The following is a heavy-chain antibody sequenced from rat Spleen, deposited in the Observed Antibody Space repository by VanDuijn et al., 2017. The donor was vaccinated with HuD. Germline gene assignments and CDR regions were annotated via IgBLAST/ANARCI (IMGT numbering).Heavy chain of an antibody. CDR1: GYSITRNY. Sequence: EVQLQESGPGLVKPSQSLSLTCSVTGYSITRNYWGWIRKFPGNQMEWIGHINYSGSTNDNPSRKSRISITSDPSKNQFFLQLNSVTTEDTATYYCARRYYYNSYFYVDYWGQGVMVTVSS. CDR3: ARRYYYNSYFYVDY. CDR2: INYSGST. J-gene: IGHJ2*01. D-gene: IGHD1-2*01. V-gene: IGHV3-1*01.